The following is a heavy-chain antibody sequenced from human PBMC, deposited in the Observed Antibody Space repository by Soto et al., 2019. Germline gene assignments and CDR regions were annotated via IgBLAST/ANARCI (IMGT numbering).Heavy chain of an antibody. D-gene: IGHD1-26*01. V-gene: IGHV3-30*18. CDR1: GFTYSNYG. J-gene: IGHJ5*02. CDR3: AKEGTGSHLSYDA. CDR2: VSNAGSVQ. Sequence: QVQLVESGGDVVQPGRSLTLSCVASGFTYSNYGMQWVRQPPGKALEWVAVVSNAGSVQYYADSVKGRFTISRDNSNNKMYLQMNSLRPEDTAMYYCAKEGTGSHLSYDAWGRGTLVTVSS.